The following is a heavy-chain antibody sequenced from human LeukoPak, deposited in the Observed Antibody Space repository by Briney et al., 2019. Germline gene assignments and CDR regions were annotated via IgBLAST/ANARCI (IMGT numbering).Heavy chain of an antibody. CDR1: GFTFSSYG. J-gene: IGHJ4*02. Sequence: GGSLRLSCAASGFTFSSYGMHWVRQAPGKGLEWVAVISYDGSNKYYADSVKGRFTISRDNAKNSLYLQMNSLRAEDTAVYYCARDLRTRFDYWGQGTLVTVSS. CDR3: ARDLRTRFDY. CDR2: ISYDGSNK. V-gene: IGHV3-30*03. D-gene: IGHD2-2*01.